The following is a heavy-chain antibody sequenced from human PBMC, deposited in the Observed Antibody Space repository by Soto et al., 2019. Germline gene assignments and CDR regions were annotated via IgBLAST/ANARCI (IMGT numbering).Heavy chain of an antibody. J-gene: IGHJ5*02. D-gene: IGHD3-9*01. CDR3: ARPYYDILTGYYTNWFDP. CDR1: GGSISSSSYY. V-gene: IGHV4-39*01. CDR2: IYYSGST. Sequence: SETLSLTCTVSGGSISSSSYYWGWIRQPPGKGLEWIGSIYYSGSTYYNPSLKSRVTISVDTSKNQFSLKLSSVTAADTAVYYCARPYYDILTGYYTNWFDPWGQGTLVTVSS.